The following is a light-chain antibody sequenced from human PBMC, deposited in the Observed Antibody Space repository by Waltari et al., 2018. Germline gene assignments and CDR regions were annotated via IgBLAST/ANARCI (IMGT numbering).Light chain of an antibody. CDR1: QSISSW. V-gene: IGKV1-5*03. CDR3: QQYNTFSRT. J-gene: IGKJ1*01. CDR2: KEV. Sequence: DIQMTQSPSTLSASIGDRVTITCRASQSISSWLAWYQQQPGKAPNLLIYKEVSLRSGVPSRFSGSGSGTEFTLTISSLQPDDFATYYCQQYNTFSRTFGQGTKVEIK.